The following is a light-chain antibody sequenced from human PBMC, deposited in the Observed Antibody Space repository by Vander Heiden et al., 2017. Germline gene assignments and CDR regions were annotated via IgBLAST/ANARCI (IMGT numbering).Light chain of an antibody. J-gene: IGLJ2*01. Sequence: QSALTQPASVSGSPGQSITISCTGTSSDVGGYNYVSWYQQHPGKAPKLMIYEVSKRPAGVSNRFSGSKSGNTASLTISGLQAEDEDDYYCSSYTSSSLVFGGGTKLTVL. CDR1: SSDVGGYNY. CDR2: EVS. CDR3: SSYTSSSLV. V-gene: IGLV2-14*01.